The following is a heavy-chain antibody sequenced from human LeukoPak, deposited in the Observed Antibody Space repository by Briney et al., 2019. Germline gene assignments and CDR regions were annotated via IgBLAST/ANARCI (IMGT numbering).Heavy chain of an antibody. CDR1: GFTVNSNY. J-gene: IGHJ2*01. CDR3: ANPWGLGWYFDL. CDR2: ITTSGDRT. Sequence: GGSLRLSCAVSGFTVNSNYMSWVRQAPGKGLEWVSLITTSGDRTYYADSVKGRFTISRDNSKNTLYLQMNNLRVEDTAIYYCANPWGLGWYFDLWGRGTLVTVSS. V-gene: IGHV3-23*01. D-gene: IGHD7-27*01.